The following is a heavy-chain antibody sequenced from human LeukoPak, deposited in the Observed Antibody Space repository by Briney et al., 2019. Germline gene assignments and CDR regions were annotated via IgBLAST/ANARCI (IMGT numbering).Heavy chain of an antibody. CDR2: MSYDEGTK. CDR3: ARGGAYCRGNCPLDAFDP. J-gene: IGHJ3*01. CDR1: GFTFSTYA. V-gene: IGHV3-30-3*01. Sequence: GGSLRLSCAASGFTFSTYAMHWVRQAPGKGLEWVAHMSYDEGTKYYADSVKGRFTISRDNSKNTLYLQMNSLRAEDTAFYYCARGGAYCRGNCPLDAFDPWGQGTMVTVSS. D-gene: IGHD2-21*02.